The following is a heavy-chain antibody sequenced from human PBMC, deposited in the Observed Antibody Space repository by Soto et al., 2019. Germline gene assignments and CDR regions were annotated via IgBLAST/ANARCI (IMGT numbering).Heavy chain of an antibody. CDR2: VIPIFGTA. D-gene: IGHD3-22*01. V-gene: IGHV1-69*12. CDR1: GGTFSSYA. J-gene: IGHJ5*02. CDR3: ARAQRYYDSNGYYYGWFDP. Sequence: QVQLVQSGAEVKKPGSSVKVSCKASGGTFSSYAISWVRQAPGQGLEWMGGVIPIFGTANYAQKFQGRVTITADESTSTAYMELSSLRSEDTAVYYCARAQRYYDSNGYYYGWFDPWGQGTLVTVSS.